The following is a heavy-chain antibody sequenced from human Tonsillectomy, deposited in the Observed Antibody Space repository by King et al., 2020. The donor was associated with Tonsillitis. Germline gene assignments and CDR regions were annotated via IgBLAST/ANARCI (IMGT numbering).Heavy chain of an antibody. V-gene: IGHV3-15*01. CDR3: TTVYCSSTSCYDVNTHEVGYYYYYMDV. D-gene: IGHD2-2*01. CDR2: IKSKTDGGTT. CDR1: GFTFSNAW. J-gene: IGHJ6*03. Sequence: EVQLVESGGGLVKPGGSLRLSCAASGFTFSNAWMSWVRQAPGKGLEWVGRIKSKTDGGTTDYAAPVKGRFTISRDDSKNTLYLQMNSLKTEDTAVYYCTTVYCSSTSCYDVNTHEVGYYYYYMDVWGKGTTVTVSS.